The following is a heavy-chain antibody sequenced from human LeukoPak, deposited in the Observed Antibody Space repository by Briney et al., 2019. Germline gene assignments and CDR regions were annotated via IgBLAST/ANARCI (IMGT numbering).Heavy chain of an antibody. D-gene: IGHD6-19*01. CDR1: GFTFRDYQ. V-gene: IGHV3-11*05. CDR3: ARDLKEDSRGWSTNWIDP. CDR2: ISSSSSYT. J-gene: IGHJ5*02. Sequence: PGGSLRLSCAASGFTFRDYQMSWIRQAPGKGLEWMSYISSSSSYTNYADSVKGRFTISRDNAKNSLYLKMNSLRAEDTAAYYCARDLKEDSRGWSTNWIDPWGKGTLVTVSS.